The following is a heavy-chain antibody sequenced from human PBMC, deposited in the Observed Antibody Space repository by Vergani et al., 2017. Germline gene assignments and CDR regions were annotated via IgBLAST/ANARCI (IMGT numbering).Heavy chain of an antibody. Sequence: QVQLQQWGAGLLKPSETLSLTCAVYGGAFSNFYWSWIRQPPGKGLEWIGYIYYSGSTNYNPSLKSRVTISVDTSKNQFSLKLSSVTAADTAVYYCARLGAAVDYWGQGTLVTVSS. J-gene: IGHJ4*02. CDR1: GGAFSNFY. CDR2: IYYSGST. D-gene: IGHD4/OR15-4a*01. CDR3: ARLGAAVDY. V-gene: IGHV4-34*11.